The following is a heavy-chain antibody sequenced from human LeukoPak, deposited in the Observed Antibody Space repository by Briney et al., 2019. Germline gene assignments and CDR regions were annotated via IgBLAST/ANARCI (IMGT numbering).Heavy chain of an antibody. CDR3: ARDRAVTTPDYFDY. Sequence: GGSLRLSCAASGFTFTSHAMSWVRQAPGKGLEWVSVISGSGGSTYYADSVKGRFTISRDNSKNTLYLQMNSLRAEDTAVYYCARDRAVTTPDYFDYWGQGTLVTVSS. D-gene: IGHD4-11*01. J-gene: IGHJ4*02. V-gene: IGHV3-23*01. CDR2: ISGSGGST. CDR1: GFTFTSHA.